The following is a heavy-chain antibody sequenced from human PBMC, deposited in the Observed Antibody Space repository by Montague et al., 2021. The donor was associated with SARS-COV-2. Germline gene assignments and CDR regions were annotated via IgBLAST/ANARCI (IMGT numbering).Heavy chain of an antibody. CDR1: GFPFSSYS. V-gene: IGHV3-21*01. D-gene: IGHD1-26*01. CDR3: ARVLIVGAYYYYGMDV. J-gene: IGHJ6*02. CDR2: ISSSSSYI. Sequence: FLRLSCAASGFPFSSYSMNWVRQAPGKGLEWVSSISSSSSYIYYADSVKGRFTISRDNAKNSLYLQMNSLRAEDTAVYYCARVLIVGAYYYYGMDVWGQGTTVTVSS.